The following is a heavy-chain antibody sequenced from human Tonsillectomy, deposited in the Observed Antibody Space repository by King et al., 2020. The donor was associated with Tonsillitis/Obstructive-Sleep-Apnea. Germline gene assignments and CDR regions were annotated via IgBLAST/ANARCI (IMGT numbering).Heavy chain of an antibody. CDR1: GGSLSGYY. D-gene: IGHD2-15*01. V-gene: IGHV4-34*01. CDR3: ARGYCSGGSCPNDAFDI. J-gene: IGHJ3*02. Sequence: VQLQQWGAGLLKPSETLSLTCAVYGGSLSGYYWSWIRQPPGKGLDWIGEINHRGSTNYNPSLKSRVTISVDTSKNQFSLKLRSVTAADKAVYYCARGYCSGGSCPNDAFDIWGQGTMVTVSS. CDR2: INHRGST.